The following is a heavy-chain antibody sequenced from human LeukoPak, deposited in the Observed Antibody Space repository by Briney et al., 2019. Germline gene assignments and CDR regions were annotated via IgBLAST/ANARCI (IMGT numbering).Heavy chain of an antibody. J-gene: IGHJ4*02. CDR3: ARGALQPQIDY. CDR2: IYYSGST. Sequence: SETLSLTCTVSGGSISSGGYYWSWIRQHPGKGLEWIGYIYYSGSTYYNPSLKSRVTISVDTSKNQFSLELSSVTAADTAVYYCARGALQPQIDYWGQGTLVTVSS. V-gene: IGHV4-31*03. CDR1: GGSISSGGYY.